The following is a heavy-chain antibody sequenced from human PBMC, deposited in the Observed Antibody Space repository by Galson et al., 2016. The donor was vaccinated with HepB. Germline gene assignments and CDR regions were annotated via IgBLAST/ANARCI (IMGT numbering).Heavy chain of an antibody. D-gene: IGHD5-18*01. CDR1: GFTFSRYG. V-gene: IGHV3-30*18. J-gene: IGHJ5*02. CDR3: AKDIDSSYTAPGS. CDR2: MSYNGSNT. Sequence: SLRLSCAVSGFTFSRYGMHWVRQAPGKGLEWAAVMSYNGSNTYYVESVKGRFTISRDNTKNILYLQMNSLRAEDTAMYYCAKDIDSSYTAPGSWGQGTLVTVSS.